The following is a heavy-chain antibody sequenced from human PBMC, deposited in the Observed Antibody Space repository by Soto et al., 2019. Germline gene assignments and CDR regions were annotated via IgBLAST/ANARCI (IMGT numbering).Heavy chain of an antibody. V-gene: IGHV1-3*01. D-gene: IGHD6-13*01. J-gene: IGHJ6*02. CDR2: INAGNGNT. Sequence: ASVKVSCKASGYTFTSYAMHWVRQAPGQRLEWMGWINAGNGNTKYSQKFQGRVTITRDTSASTAYMELSSLRAEDTAVYYCAKVTKRAAAGRYEYYKYGMDVWGQGTTVTVSS. CDR3: AKVTKRAAAGRYEYYKYGMDV. CDR1: GYTFTSYA.